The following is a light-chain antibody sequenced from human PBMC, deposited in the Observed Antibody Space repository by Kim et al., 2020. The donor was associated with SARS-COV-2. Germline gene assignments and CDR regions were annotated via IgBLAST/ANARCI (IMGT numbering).Light chain of an antibody. CDR2: QDN. CDR1: KLGDKY. CDR3: QAWDSSTVV. V-gene: IGLV3-1*01. J-gene: IGLJ2*01. Sequence: LTQPPSVSVSPGQTASITCSGDKLGDKYACWYQQKPGQSPVLVIYQDNKRPSGIPERFSGSNSGNTATLTISGTQAMDEADYYCQAWDSSTVVFGGGTQLTVL.